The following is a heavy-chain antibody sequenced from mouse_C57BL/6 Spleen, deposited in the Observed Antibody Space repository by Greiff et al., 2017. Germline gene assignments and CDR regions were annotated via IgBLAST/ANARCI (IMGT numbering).Heavy chain of an antibody. D-gene: IGHD2-5*01. CDR1: GYTFTSYD. CDR3: ARGAYYSNYVYFDY. CDR2: IYPRDGST. J-gene: IGHJ2*01. V-gene: IGHV1-85*01. Sequence: QVHVKQSGPELVKPGASVKLSCKASGYTFTSYDINWVKQRPGQGLEWIGWIYPRDGSTKYNEKFKGKATLTVDTSSSTAYMELHSLTSEDSAVYFCARGAYYSNYVYFDYWGQGTTLTVSS.